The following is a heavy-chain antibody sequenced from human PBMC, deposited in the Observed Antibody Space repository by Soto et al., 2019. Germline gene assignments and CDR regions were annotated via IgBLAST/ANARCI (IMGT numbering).Heavy chain of an antibody. CDR3: ARASLYYYGSGSYGAFDI. J-gene: IGHJ3*02. D-gene: IGHD3-10*01. V-gene: IGHV3-48*02. CDR2: ISSSSSTI. CDR1: GFTFSSYS. Sequence: GGSLRLSCAASGFTFSSYSMNWVRQAPGKGLEWVSYISSSSSTIYYADSVKGRFTISRDNAKNSLYLQMNSLRDEDTAVYYCARASLYYYGSGSYGAFDIWGQGTMVTVS.